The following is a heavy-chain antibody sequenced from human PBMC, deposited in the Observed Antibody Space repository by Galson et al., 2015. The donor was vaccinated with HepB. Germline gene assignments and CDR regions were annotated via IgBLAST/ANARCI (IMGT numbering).Heavy chain of an antibody. J-gene: IGHJ3*01. Sequence: SLRLSCAASGFTFDGFAMSWVRQAPGKGLEWVSSINNVGWGTFYVDSVTGRFTISRDNSKNTMFLHMSSLRAEDTAIYYCAKTYAFDVSRRGTVVAASS. CDR1: GFTFDGFA. V-gene: IGHV3-23*01. CDR2: INNVGWGT. CDR3: AKTYAFDV.